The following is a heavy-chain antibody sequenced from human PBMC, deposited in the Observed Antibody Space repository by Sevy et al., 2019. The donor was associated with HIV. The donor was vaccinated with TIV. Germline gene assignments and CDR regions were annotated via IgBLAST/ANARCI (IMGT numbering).Heavy chain of an antibody. Sequence: SETLSLTCAVSGYSIRSGYYWGWIRQPPGKGLEWIGSIYHSGSTYYNPSLKSRVTISVDTSKNQFSLKLSSVTAADTAVYYCARQEEKWGGTFDIWGQGTMVTVSS. V-gene: IGHV4-38-2*01. D-gene: IGHD1-26*01. CDR2: IYHSGST. J-gene: IGHJ3*02. CDR1: GYSIRSGYY. CDR3: ARQEEKWGGTFDI.